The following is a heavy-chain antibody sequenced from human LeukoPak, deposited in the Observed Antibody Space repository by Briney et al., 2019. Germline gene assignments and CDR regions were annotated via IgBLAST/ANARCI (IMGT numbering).Heavy chain of an antibody. Sequence: GGSLRLSCAASGFTFSSYWMHGVRQSPGKGLMGVSRINSDGSHINYADSVKGRFTIYRDNDKHTLYLKMNSLRAEDTAVYYCAGDFGIAEVYWGQGTLVTVSS. V-gene: IGHV3-74*01. J-gene: IGHJ4*02. CDR2: INSDGSHI. CDR3: AGDFGIAEVY. D-gene: IGHD6-13*01. CDR1: GFTFSSYW.